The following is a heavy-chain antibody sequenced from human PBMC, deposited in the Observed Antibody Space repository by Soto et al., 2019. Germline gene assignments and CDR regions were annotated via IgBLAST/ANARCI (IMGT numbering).Heavy chain of an antibody. CDR1: GGSISSSNW. J-gene: IGHJ6*02. V-gene: IGHV4-4*02. CDR3: AGWIQLQQYYYYGMDV. D-gene: IGHD5-18*01. Sequence: QVQLQASGPGLVKPSGTLSLTCAVSGGSISSSNWWSWVRQPPGKGLEWIGEIYHSGSTNYNPSLKSRVTISVDKSKNGFSLKLSAVTAADTAVYYCAGWIQLQQYYYYGMDVWGQGTTVTVSS. CDR2: IYHSGST.